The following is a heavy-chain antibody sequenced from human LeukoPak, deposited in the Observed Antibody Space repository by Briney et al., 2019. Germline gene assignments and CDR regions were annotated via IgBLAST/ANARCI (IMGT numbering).Heavy chain of an antibody. J-gene: IGHJ4*02. V-gene: IGHV1-18*01. Sequence: ASVKVSCKASGYTFTRYGISWVRQAPGQGLEWMGWISAYNGHTNYAQKLQDRVTMTTDASTNTAYMELRSLRSDDTAVYYCARDQTSAFSGSSLHDYWGQGTLVTASS. CDR1: GYTFTRYG. D-gene: IGHD1-26*01. CDR2: ISAYNGHT. CDR3: ARDQTSAFSGSSLHDY.